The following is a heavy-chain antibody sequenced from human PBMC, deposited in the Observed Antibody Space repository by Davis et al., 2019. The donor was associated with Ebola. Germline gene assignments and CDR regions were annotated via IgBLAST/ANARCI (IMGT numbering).Heavy chain of an antibody. CDR2: INPSGGST. CDR1: GYTFTGFY. CDR3: ARDPIALVVPAASNYYYYGMDV. V-gene: IGHV1-46*01. Sequence: AASVKVSCKASGYTFTGFYIHWARQAPGQGLEWLGWINPSGGSTSYAQKFQGRVTMTRDTSTSTVYMELSSLRSEDTAVYYCARDPIALVVPAASNYYYYGMDVWGQGTTVTVSS. J-gene: IGHJ6*02. D-gene: IGHD2-2*01.